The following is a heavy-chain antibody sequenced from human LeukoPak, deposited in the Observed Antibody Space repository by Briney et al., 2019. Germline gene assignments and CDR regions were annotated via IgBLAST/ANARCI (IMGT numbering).Heavy chain of an antibody. CDR3: ARVGVAAKSSRYFDY. Sequence: SETLSLTCTVSGGSISSGDYYWSWIRQHPGKGLEWIGYIQYSGSTYYNPSLKSRVTISVDTSKKQFSLKLSSVTAADTAVYYCARVGVAAKSSRYFDYWGQGALVSVSS. CDR1: GGSISSGDYY. J-gene: IGHJ4*02. D-gene: IGHD2-15*01. V-gene: IGHV4-31*03. CDR2: IQYSGST.